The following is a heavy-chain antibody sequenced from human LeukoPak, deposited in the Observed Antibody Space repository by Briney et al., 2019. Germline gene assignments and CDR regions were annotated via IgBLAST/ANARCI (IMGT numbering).Heavy chain of an antibody. CDR1: GGSISSYY. CDR3: ASSTITMVRGVIATNWFDP. V-gene: IGHV4-59*12. Sequence: SETLSLTCTVSGGSISSYYWSWIRQPPGKGLEWIGYIYYSGSTNYNPSLKSRVTISVDTSKNQFSLKLSSVTAADTAVYYCASSTITMVRGVIATNWFDPWGQGTLVTVSS. CDR2: IYYSGST. D-gene: IGHD3-10*01. J-gene: IGHJ5*02.